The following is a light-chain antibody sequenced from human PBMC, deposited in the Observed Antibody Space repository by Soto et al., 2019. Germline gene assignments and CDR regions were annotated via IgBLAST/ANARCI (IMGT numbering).Light chain of an antibody. CDR3: FTTLSGGRV. CDR2: HTS. J-gene: IGLJ3*02. Sequence: QAVVTQEPSLTVSPGGTVTVTCGSSTGAVTSGHYPYWFQQKPGQAPRTLIWHTSNKHSWTPARFSGSLLGGKAALTLSGAQPEDEADYYCFTTLSGGRVFGGGTKLTVL. V-gene: IGLV7-46*01. CDR1: TGAVTSGHY.